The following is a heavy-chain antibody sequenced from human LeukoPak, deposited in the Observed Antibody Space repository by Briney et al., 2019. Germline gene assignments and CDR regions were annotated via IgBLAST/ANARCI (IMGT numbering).Heavy chain of an antibody. D-gene: IGHD4-17*01. CDR2: ISGSGGST. V-gene: IGHV3-23*01. J-gene: IGHJ6*02. CDR1: GFTFGSYA. Sequence: PGGSLRFSCAASGFTFGSYAMSWVRQAPGKGLEWVSAISGSGGSTYYADSVKGRFTISRDNSKNTLYLQMNSLRAEDTAVYYRAKDPLTPVTTWRGAEYYYYGMDVWGQGTTVTVSS. CDR3: AKDPLTPVTTWRGAEYYYYGMDV.